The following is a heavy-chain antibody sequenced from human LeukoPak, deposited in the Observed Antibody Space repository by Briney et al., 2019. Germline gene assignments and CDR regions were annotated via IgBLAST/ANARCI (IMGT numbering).Heavy chain of an antibody. CDR1: GFTVSSNY. V-gene: IGHV3-53*01. CDR3: ARVRGADRAYYYYYMDV. Sequence: PGGSLRLSCAASGFTVSSNYMSWVRQAPGKGLEWVSVIYSGGGTYYADSVKGRFTISRDNSKKTLYLQMNSLRAEDTAVYYCARVRGADRAYYYYYMDVWGKGTTVTVSS. CDR2: IYSGGGT. J-gene: IGHJ6*03. D-gene: IGHD1-26*01.